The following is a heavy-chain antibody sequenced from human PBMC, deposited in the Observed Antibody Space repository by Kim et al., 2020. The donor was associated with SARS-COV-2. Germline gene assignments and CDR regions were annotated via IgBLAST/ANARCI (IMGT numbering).Heavy chain of an antibody. V-gene: IGHV3-15*01. D-gene: IGHD3-22*01. CDR1: GFTFSNAW. CDR2: IKSKTDGGTT. Sequence: GGSLRLSCAASGFTFSNAWMSWVRQAPGKGLEWVGRIKSKTDGGTTDYAAPVKGRFTISRDDSKNTLYLQMNSLKTEDTAVYYCTAGKGPWDYYYDSSGYYGEFDYWGQGTLVTVSS. CDR3: TAGKGPWDYYYDSSGYYGEFDY. J-gene: IGHJ4*02.